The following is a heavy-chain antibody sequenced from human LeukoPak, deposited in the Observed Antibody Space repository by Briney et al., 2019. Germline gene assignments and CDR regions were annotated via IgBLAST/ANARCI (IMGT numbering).Heavy chain of an antibody. Sequence: GASVKVSCKASGYTFTSYAMNWVRQAPGQGLEWMGWINTNTGNPTYAQGFTGRFVFSLDTSVSTAYLQISSLKAEDTAVYYCARGVLMVYANYYYYYMDVWGKGTTVTVSS. CDR1: GYTFTSYA. J-gene: IGHJ6*03. CDR2: INTNTGNP. CDR3: ARGVLMVYANYYYYYMDV. V-gene: IGHV7-4-1*02. D-gene: IGHD2-8*01.